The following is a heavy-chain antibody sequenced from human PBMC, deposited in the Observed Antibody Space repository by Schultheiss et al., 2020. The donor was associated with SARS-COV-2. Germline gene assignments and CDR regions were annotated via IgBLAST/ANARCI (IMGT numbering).Heavy chain of an antibody. Sequence: SVKVSCKASGGTFSSYAISWVRQAPGQGLEWMGGIIPIFGTANYAQKFQGRVTITADESTSTAYMELSSLRSEDTAVYYCARVPVTTEGEYYFDYWGQGTLVTVSS. CDR2: IIPIFGTA. D-gene: IGHD4-17*01. J-gene: IGHJ4*02. CDR3: ARVPVTTEGEYYFDY. V-gene: IGHV1-69*13. CDR1: GGTFSSYA.